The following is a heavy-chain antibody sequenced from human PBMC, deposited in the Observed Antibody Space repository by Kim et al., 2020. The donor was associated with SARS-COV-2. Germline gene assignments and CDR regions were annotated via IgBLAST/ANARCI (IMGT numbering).Heavy chain of an antibody. Sequence: GGSLRLSCAASGFTFSSYAMSWVRQAPGKGLEWVSAISGSGGSTYYADSVKGRFTISRDNSKNTLYLQMNSLRAEDMAVYYCAKEPRVVVAATQVYWGQGTLVTVSS. D-gene: IGHD2-15*01. CDR2: ISGSGGST. CDR3: AKEPRVVVAATQVY. CDR1: GFTFSSYA. J-gene: IGHJ4*02. V-gene: IGHV3-23*01.